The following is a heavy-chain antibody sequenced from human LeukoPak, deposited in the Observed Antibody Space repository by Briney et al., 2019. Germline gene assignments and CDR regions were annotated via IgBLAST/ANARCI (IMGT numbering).Heavy chain of an antibody. Sequence: GGSLRLSCAASGFTVSSNYMSWVRRAPGKGLGWVSVIYSGGSTYYADSVKGRFTISRDNSKNTLYLQMNSLRAEDTAVYYCARDDIAVAGFDYWGQGTLVTVSS. V-gene: IGHV3-53*01. J-gene: IGHJ4*02. CDR3: ARDDIAVAGFDY. CDR2: IYSGGST. CDR1: GFTVSSNY. D-gene: IGHD6-19*01.